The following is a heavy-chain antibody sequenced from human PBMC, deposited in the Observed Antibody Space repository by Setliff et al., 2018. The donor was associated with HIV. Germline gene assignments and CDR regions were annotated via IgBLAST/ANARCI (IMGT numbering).Heavy chain of an antibody. V-gene: IGHV4-31*03. CDR3: ARQGSSGLGYAFDI. Sequence: SETLSLTCTVSGGSITSDGYFWTWIRQHPGKGLEWIGYISYSGSTYYNPSLKSRVTISGDTSKNQFSLKLSSVAAADTAVYYCARQGSSGLGYAFDIWGQGTMVTVSS. CDR1: GGSITSDGYF. J-gene: IGHJ3*02. CDR2: ISYSGST. D-gene: IGHD6-19*01.